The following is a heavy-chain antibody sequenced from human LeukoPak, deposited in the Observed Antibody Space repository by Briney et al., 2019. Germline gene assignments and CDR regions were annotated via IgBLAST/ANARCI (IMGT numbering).Heavy chain of an antibody. V-gene: IGHV3-23*01. D-gene: IGHD6-13*01. CDR1: GFTFSSYA. J-gene: IGHJ4*02. CDR3: AKSRYSSTWYDY. CDR2: IGGSGGNT. Sequence: GGSLRLSCAASGFTFSSYAMSWVRHAPGKGLEWVSAIGGSGGNTYYADSVKGRFTISRDNSKNTLYLQMNSLRAEDTAVYYCAKSRYSSTWYDYWGQGTLVTVSS.